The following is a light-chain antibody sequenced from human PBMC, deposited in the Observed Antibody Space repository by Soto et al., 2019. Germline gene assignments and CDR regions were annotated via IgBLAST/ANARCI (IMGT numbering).Light chain of an antibody. CDR2: AAS. Sequence: DIAMTQSPASLAATVGARVALPCRASQSISSYLNWYQQKPGKAPKLLIYAASSLQSGVPSRFSGSGSGTDFTLTISSLQPEDFATYYCQQSYSTPITFGQGTRLEIK. V-gene: IGKV1-39*01. CDR1: QSISSY. CDR3: QQSYSTPIT. J-gene: IGKJ5*01.